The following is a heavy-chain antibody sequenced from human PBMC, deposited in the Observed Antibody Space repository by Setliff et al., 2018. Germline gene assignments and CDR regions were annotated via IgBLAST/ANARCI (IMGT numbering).Heavy chain of an antibody. D-gene: IGHD3-16*01. CDR1: GYTFTTYY. CDR2: INPIGGGT. J-gene: IGHJ6*02. CDR3: SRFGLYYEAVYGGGDYYYYGMDV. V-gene: IGHV1-46*01. Sequence: ASVKVSCKASGYTFTTYYMHWVRQAPGQGLEWMGIINPIGGGTGYAQKVQGRVTMTTDTSTGTIYMELRSLRADDTAVYYCSRFGLYYEAVYGGGDYYYYGMDVWGQGTTVTVSS.